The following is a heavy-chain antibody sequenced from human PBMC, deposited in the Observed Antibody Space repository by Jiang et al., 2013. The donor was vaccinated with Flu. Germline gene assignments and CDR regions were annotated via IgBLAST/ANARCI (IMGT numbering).Heavy chain of an antibody. CDR1: GGSISSSDYY. Sequence: PGLVKPSETLSLTCTVSGGSISSSDYYWGWIRQPPGKGLEWIGSIYYSGSTFYNPSLKSRVTISVDTSKNQFSLKLSSVTAADTAVYYCARSTAITLAFDIWGQGTMVTVSS. V-gene: IGHV4-39*07. D-gene: IGHD3-16*01. J-gene: IGHJ3*02. CDR3: ARSTAITLAFDI. CDR2: IYYSGST.